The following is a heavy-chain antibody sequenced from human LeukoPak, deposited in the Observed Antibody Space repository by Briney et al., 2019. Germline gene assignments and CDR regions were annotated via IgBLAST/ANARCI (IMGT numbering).Heavy chain of an antibody. J-gene: IGHJ4*02. D-gene: IGHD2-2*01. CDR3: ARDSSLPIGPRIGVVPAAMWD. V-gene: IGHV3-21*01. Sequence: GGSLRLSCAASGFTFSSYSMNWVRQAPGKGLEWVSSISSSSSYIYYADSVKGRFTISRDNAKNSLYLQMNSLRAEDTAVYYCARDSSLPIGPRIGVVPAAMWDWGQGTLVTVSS. CDR1: GFTFSSYS. CDR2: ISSSSSYI.